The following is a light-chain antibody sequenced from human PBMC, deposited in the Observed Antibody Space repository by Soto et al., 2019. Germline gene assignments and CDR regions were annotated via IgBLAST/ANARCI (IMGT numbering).Light chain of an antibody. CDR1: QSVSNY. CDR3: QQYHNWPPLT. V-gene: IGKV3-15*01. Sequence: EIVMTQSPATLSVSPGERATLSCRASQSVSNYLAWYQQNPGQPPRLLIYGASTRATGIPARFSGSGSGTEFTLTISSLQSEDFATYYCQQYHNWPPLTFGGGTKVEIK. J-gene: IGKJ4*01. CDR2: GAS.